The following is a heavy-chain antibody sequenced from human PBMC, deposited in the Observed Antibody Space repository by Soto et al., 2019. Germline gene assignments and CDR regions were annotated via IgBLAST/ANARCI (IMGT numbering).Heavy chain of an antibody. J-gene: IGHJ3*02. D-gene: IGHD2-15*01. CDR1: GGTFSSYA. V-gene: IGHV1-69*12. CDR3: ARDSGETGGSLDWNAFDI. CDR2: IIPIFGTA. Sequence: QVQLVQSGAEVKKPGSSVKVSCKASGGTFSSYAISWVRQAPGQGLEWMGGIIPIFGTANYAQKFQGRATITADXXTXTXXMELSSLRSEDTAVYYCARDSGETGGSLDWNAFDIWGQGTMVTVSS.